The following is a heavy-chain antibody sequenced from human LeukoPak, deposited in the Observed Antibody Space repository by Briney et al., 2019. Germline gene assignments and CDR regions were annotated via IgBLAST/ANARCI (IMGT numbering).Heavy chain of an antibody. CDR2: IYYSGST. V-gene: IGHV4-59*01. J-gene: IGHJ4*02. D-gene: IGHD6-13*01. Sequence: PSETLSLTCTVSGGSISSYYWSWIRQPPGKGLEWIGYIYYSGSTNYNPSLKSRVTISVDTSKNQFSLKLSSVTAADTAVYYCARNRLAAAGTYFDYWGQGTLVTVSS. CDR3: ARNRLAAAGTYFDY. CDR1: GGSISSYY.